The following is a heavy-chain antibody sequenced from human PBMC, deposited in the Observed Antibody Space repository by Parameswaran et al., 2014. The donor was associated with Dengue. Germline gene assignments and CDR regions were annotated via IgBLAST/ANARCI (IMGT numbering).Heavy chain of an antibody. Sequence: SETLSLTCTVSGGSISNYYWTWIRQPPGRGLEWIGYMYFSGKTNYNPSLKSRVAMSIDTSKNQFFLNLTSVTTADTAVYYCARLFIEAELDPWGQGTLVTVSS. CDR1: GGSISNYY. CDR3: ARLFIEAELDP. J-gene: IGHJ5*02. V-gene: IGHV4-59*01. CDR2: MYFSGKT.